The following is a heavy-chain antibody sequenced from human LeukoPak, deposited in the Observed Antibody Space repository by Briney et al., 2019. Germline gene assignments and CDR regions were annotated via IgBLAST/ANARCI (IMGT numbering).Heavy chain of an antibody. J-gene: IGHJ4*02. CDR1: GYSLTNYY. V-gene: IGHV1-46*01. CDR2: INPSGGST. D-gene: IGHD5-12*01. Sequence: GASVKVSCKAFGYSLTNYYVHWVRQAPGQGLEWMGEINPSGGSTSYAQKFQGRITVTRDTYTNTVYMDLSSPRSEDTATYYCARGAPTTRIGAGRFDYWGQGSLLTVAS. CDR3: ARGAPTTRIGAGRFDY.